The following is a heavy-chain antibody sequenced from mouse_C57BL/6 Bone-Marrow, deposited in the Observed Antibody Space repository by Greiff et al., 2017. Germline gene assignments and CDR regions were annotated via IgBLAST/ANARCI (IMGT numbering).Heavy chain of an antibody. D-gene: IGHD1-3*01. Sequence: VQLQQPGAELVKPGASVKLSCKASGYTFTSYWMHWVKQRPGRGLEWIGRIDPNSGGTKYNEKFKRKATLTVDKPSSTAYLQLSSLTSEDSAVYYCARSPSGNNGSYYFDYWGQGTTLTVSA. V-gene: IGHV1-72*01. CDR2: IDPNSGGT. J-gene: IGHJ2*01. CDR1: GYTFTSYW. CDR3: ARSPSGNNGSYYFDY.